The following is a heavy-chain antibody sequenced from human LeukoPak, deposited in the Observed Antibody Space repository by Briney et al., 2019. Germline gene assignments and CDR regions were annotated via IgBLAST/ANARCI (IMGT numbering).Heavy chain of an antibody. CDR2: INPNSGDT. CDR3: ARDAWLVGTTNLYYFDY. CDR1: EYTFTDYY. Sequence: SVKVSCKASEYTFTDYYMHWVRQAPPQGLEWMGWINPNSGDTNYAQKFQGRVTMTRDPSISTAYMALTRLRSDDTAVYYCARDAWLVGTTNLYYFDYWGQGTLVTVSS. D-gene: IGHD1-26*01. V-gene: IGHV1-2*02. J-gene: IGHJ4*02.